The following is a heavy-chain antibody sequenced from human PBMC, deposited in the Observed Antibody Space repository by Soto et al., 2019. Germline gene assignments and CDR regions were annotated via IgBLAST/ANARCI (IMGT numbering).Heavy chain of an antibody. J-gene: IGHJ2*01. Sequence: QVELVQSGAEVKKPGASVKVSCKASGYTFTTYGITWVRQAPGQGLEWMGWISGYNGNTKYAQRFQGRVTMTTDTSTTTAFRELRSLRSDDTAVYYCARDPYYDSRPYFYRYFQVWGRGTLVTVSS. CDR1: GYTFTTYG. CDR2: ISGYNGNT. CDR3: ARDPYYDSRPYFYRYFQV. D-gene: IGHD3-22*01. V-gene: IGHV1-18*01.